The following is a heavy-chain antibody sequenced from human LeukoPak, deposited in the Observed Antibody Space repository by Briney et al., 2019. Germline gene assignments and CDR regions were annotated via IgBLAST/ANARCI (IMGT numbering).Heavy chain of an antibody. CDR1: GFSSTSDW. V-gene: IGHV3-7*03. Sequence: GGSLRLSCVASGFSSTSDWMTWVRQAPGKRLEWVANMKYDGSGIHYVDSVKGRFTISRDNAKNSVYLQMNSLRAEDTAVYYCARTRVDTTTFDYFDYWGQGTLVTVSS. CDR2: MKYDGSGI. J-gene: IGHJ4*02. CDR3: ARTRVDTTTFDYFDY. D-gene: IGHD4-11*01.